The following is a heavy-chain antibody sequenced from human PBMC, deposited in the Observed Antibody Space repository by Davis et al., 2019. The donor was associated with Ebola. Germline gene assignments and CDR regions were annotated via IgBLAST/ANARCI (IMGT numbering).Heavy chain of an antibody. CDR1: GDSISSYY. V-gene: IGHV4-59*08. Sequence: MPSETLSLTCTVSGDSISSYYWSWIRQPPGKGLEWIGYIYYSGSTNYNPSLRSRFTISVETSKKQFSLNLSSVTAADTAVYYCARLAYSEIYWGGGVKYYFDYWGQGTLVTVAS. D-gene: IGHD3-16*01. J-gene: IGHJ4*02. CDR3: ARLAYSEIYWGGGVKYYFDY. CDR2: IYYSGST.